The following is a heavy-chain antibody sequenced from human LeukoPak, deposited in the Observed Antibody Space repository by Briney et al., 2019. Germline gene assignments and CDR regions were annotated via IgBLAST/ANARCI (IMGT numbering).Heavy chain of an antibody. CDR3: ARRVSSGRRFDP. CDR2: IYYSGST. J-gene: IGHJ5*02. D-gene: IGHD6-19*01. V-gene: IGHV4-39*01. Sequence: PSETLSLTCTVSGGSISSSSYYWGWIRQPPGKGLEWIGSIYYSGSTYYNPSLKSRVTISVDTSKNQFSLKLSSVTAADTAVYYCARRVSSGRRFDPWGQGTLVTVSS. CDR1: GGSISSSSYY.